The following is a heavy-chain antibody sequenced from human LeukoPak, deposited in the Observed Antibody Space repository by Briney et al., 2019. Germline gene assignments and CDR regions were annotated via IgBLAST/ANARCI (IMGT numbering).Heavy chain of an antibody. D-gene: IGHD5-18*01. J-gene: IGHJ4*02. CDR3: ARDRGYSYAKYYFDY. CDR2: INPNSGGT. V-gene: IGHV1-2*02. CDR1: GHTFTGYY. Sequence: ASVKVSCKASGHTFTGYYMHWVRQAPGQGLEWMGWINPNSGGTNYAQKFQGRVTMTRDTSISTAYMELSRLRSDDTAVYYCARDRGYSYAKYYFDYWGQGTLVTVSS.